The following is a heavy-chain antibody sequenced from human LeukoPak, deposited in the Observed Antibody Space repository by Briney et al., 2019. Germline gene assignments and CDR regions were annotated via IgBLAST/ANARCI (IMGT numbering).Heavy chain of an antibody. V-gene: IGHV3-30*18. CDR2: ISYDGTNK. Sequence: GGSLRLSCAASGFTFSTYSMNWVRQAPGKGLEWVAVISYDGTNKYYADSVKGRFTISRDNSKNTLYLQMNSLRAEDTAVYYCAKDPRLRYFDGYFDYWGQGTLVTVSS. D-gene: IGHD3-9*01. J-gene: IGHJ4*02. CDR3: AKDPRLRYFDGYFDY. CDR1: GFTFSTYS.